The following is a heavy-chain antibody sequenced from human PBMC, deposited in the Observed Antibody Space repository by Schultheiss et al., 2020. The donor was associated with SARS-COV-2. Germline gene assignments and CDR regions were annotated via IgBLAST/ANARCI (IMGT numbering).Heavy chain of an antibody. Sequence: ASVKVSCKASGGTFSSYTISWVRQAPGQGLEWMGIINPSGGSTSYAQKFQGRVTMTRDTSTSTVYMELSSLRSEDTAVYYCARGSSSGWYDAFDIWGQGTMVTVSS. CDR1: GGTFSSYT. CDR3: ARGSSSGWYDAFDI. J-gene: IGHJ3*02. V-gene: IGHV1-46*01. CDR2: INPSGGST. D-gene: IGHD6-19*01.